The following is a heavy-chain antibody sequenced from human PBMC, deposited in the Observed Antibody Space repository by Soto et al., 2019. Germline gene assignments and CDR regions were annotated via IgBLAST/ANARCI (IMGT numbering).Heavy chain of an antibody. D-gene: IGHD5-12*01. CDR1: GYTFTSYG. CDR3: ARVRKDIVATQRDYYYGMDV. CDR2: ISAYNGNT. V-gene: IGHV1-18*01. Sequence: GASVKVSCKASGYTFTSYGISWVRQAPGQGLEWMGWISAYNGNTNYAQKLQGRVTMTTDTSTSTAYMELRSLRSDDTAVYYCARVRKDIVATQRDYYYGMDVWGQGTTVTVSS. J-gene: IGHJ6*02.